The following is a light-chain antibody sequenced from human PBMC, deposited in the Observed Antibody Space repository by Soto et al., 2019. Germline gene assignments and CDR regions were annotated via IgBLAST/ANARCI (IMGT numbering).Light chain of an antibody. Sequence: QSAPTPPAPVYGSPGQSITISCTGTSRDVGSYNSVSWYLQHQGKTPKPMISEVSTRPSGVSNRVSGAKSGNTSSLTISCLQAGEEADSNCSSYTSRSTLVFGGGTQLAVL. CDR2: EVS. CDR3: SSYTSRSTLV. CDR1: SRDVGSYNS. J-gene: IGLJ7*01. V-gene: IGLV2-14*01.